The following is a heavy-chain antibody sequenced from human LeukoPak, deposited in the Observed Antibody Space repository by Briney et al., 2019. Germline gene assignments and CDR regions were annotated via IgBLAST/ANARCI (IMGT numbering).Heavy chain of an antibody. CDR2: INHSGST. CDR1: GGSFSGYY. CDR3: ASLYSCSYSH. V-gene: IGHV4-34*01. Sequence: SETLSLTCAVYGGSFSGYYWSWIRQPPGKGLEWIGEINHSGSTNYNPSLKSRVTISVDTSKNQFSLKLSSVTAADTAVYYCASLYSCSYSHWGQGHLVTVPS. J-gene: IGHJ4*02. D-gene: IGHD1-26*01.